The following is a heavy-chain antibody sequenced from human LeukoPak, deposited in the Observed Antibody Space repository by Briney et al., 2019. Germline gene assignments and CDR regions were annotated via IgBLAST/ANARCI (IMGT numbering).Heavy chain of an antibody. CDR1: GGTFSSYA. V-gene: IGHV1-69*13. J-gene: IGHJ6*02. D-gene: IGHD2-21*02. CDR2: IIPIFGTA. CDR3: ARDGLAYCGGDCYSVYGMDV. Sequence: ASVKVSCKASGGTFSSYAISWVRQAPGQGLEWMGGIIPIFGTANYAQKFQGRVTITADESTSTAYMELSSLRSEDTAVYYRARDGLAYCGGDCYSVYGMDVWGQGTTVTVSS.